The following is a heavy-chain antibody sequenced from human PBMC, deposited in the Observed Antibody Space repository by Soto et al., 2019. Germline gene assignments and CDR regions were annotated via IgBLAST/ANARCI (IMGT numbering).Heavy chain of an antibody. CDR3: ARGRYGDY. J-gene: IGHJ4*02. V-gene: IGHV1-18*01. CDR1: GYAFTTYG. CDR2: ISAHNGNT. Sequence: QVHLVQSGAEVKKPGASVKVSCKGSGYAFTTYGITWVRQAPGQGLEWMGWISAHNGNTNYAQKLKGRGTVATDTSTSTAYMELRGVRSDDTAVYYCARGRYGDYWGQGARVTVSS. D-gene: IGHD1-1*01.